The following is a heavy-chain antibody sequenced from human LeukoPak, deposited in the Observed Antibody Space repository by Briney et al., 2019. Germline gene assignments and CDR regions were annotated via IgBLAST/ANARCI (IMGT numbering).Heavy chain of an antibody. V-gene: IGHV4-30-2*01. CDR2: IYHSGST. Sequence: SQTLSLTCTVSGGSISSGGYYWSWIRQHPGKGLEWIGYIYHSGSTYYNPSLKSRVTISVDRSKNQFSLKLSSVTAADTAVYYCARGLIGNRAANRGYFDYWGQGTLVTVSS. J-gene: IGHJ4*02. CDR3: ARGLIGNRAANRGYFDY. D-gene: IGHD1-14*01. CDR1: GGSISSGGYY.